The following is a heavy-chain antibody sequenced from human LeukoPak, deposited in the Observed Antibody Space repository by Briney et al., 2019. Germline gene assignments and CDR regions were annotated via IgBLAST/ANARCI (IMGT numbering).Heavy chain of an antibody. CDR2: ISSSSSYI. CDR1: GFTFSSYS. J-gene: IGHJ4*02. D-gene: IGHD3-22*01. Sequence: PGGSLRLSCAASGFTFSSYSMNWVCQAPGKGLEWVSSISSSSSYIYYADSVKGRFTISRDNAKNSLYLQMNSLRAEDTAVYYCARDPYYYDSSGYCWGQGTLVTVSS. V-gene: IGHV3-21*01. CDR3: ARDPYYYDSSGYC.